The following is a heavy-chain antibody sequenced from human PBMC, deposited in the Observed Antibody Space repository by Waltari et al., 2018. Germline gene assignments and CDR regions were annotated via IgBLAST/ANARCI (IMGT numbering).Heavy chain of an antibody. V-gene: IGHV3-30*18. CDR2: ISYDGSNK. D-gene: IGHD4-17*01. CDR1: GFTFSSYG. Sequence: QVQLVESGGGVVQPGRSLRLSCAASGFTFSSYGMPWVRQATGKGLELGAVISYDGSNKDYADSVKGRFTISRDNSKNTLYLQMNSLRAEDTAVYYCAELWGLRWPPFLDVWGKGTTVTVSS. J-gene: IGHJ6*04. CDR3: AELWGLRWPPFLDV.